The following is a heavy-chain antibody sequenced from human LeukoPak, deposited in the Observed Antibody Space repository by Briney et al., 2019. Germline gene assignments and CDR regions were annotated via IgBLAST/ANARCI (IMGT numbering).Heavy chain of an antibody. Sequence: SVKVSCKTSGGPFSSHAINWVRQAPGQGVEWVGRITPILGLRNYAQKFQGRVTITADKSTSTAYMELSSLRSEDTAVYYCARDRISTSPFDYWGQGTLVTVSS. CDR1: GGPFSSHA. CDR2: ITPILGLR. CDR3: ARDRISTSPFDY. D-gene: IGHD2-21*01. V-gene: IGHV1-69*04. J-gene: IGHJ4*02.